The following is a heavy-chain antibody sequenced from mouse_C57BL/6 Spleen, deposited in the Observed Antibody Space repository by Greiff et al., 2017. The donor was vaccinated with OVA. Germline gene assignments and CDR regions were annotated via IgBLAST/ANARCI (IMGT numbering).Heavy chain of an antibody. J-gene: IGHJ4*01. CDR1: GYAFSSSW. CDR3: ARERTGTNYYAMDY. CDR2: IYPGDGDT. D-gene: IGHD4-1*01. Sequence: QVQLQQSGPELVKPGASVKISCKASGYAFSSSWMNWVKQRPGKGLEWIGRIYPGDGDTNYNGKFKGKATLTADKSSSTAYMQLSSLTSEDSAVYFCARERTGTNYYAMDYWGQGTSVTVSS. V-gene: IGHV1-82*01.